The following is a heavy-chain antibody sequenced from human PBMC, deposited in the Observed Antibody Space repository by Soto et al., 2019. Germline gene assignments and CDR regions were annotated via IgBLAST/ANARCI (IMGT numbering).Heavy chain of an antibody. CDR3: AKDYSGYSGYVDY. J-gene: IGHJ4*02. CDR2: ISYDGSNK. CDR1: GFTVRSYV. V-gene: IGHV3-30*18. Sequence: GCCIGLACAASGFTVRSYVVHGVRQDPGKGLEWVAVISYDGSNKYYADSVKGRFTISRDNSKNTLYLQMNSLRAEDTAVYYCAKDYSGYSGYVDYWGQGTLVTVSS. D-gene: IGHD5-12*01.